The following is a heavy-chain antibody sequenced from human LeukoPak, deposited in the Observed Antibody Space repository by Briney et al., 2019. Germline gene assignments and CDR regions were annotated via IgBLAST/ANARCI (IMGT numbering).Heavy chain of an antibody. CDR3: AKEGYSSSWSPDY. V-gene: IGHV3-23*01. CDR2: ISGSGGST. Sequence: PGGSLRLPCAASGFTFSSYAMSWVRQAPGKGLEWVSAISGSGGSTYYADSVKGRFTISRDNSKNTLYPQMNSLRAEDTAVYYCAKEGYSSSWSPDYWGQGTLVTVSS. D-gene: IGHD6-13*01. J-gene: IGHJ4*02. CDR1: GFTFSSYA.